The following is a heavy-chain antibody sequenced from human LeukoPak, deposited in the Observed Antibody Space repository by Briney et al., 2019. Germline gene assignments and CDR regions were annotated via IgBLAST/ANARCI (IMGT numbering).Heavy chain of an antibody. CDR3: ARGTRYGWYPSYFDY. CDR1: GGSISSYY. J-gene: IGHJ4*02. Sequence: PSETLSLTCTVSGGSISSYYWSWIRQPPGKGLEWIGYIYYSGSTNYNPSLKSRVTISVDTSKNQFSLKLSSVTAADTAVYYCARGTRYGWYPSYFDYWGQGTLVTVSS. V-gene: IGHV4-59*01. D-gene: IGHD2-8*02. CDR2: IYYSGST.